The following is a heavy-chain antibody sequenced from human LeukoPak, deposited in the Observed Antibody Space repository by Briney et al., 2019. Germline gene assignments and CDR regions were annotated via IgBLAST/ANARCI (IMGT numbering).Heavy chain of an antibody. V-gene: IGHV4-34*01. CDR1: GGSFSGYY. D-gene: IGHD6-13*01. J-gene: IGHJ4*02. CDR2: INHSGSN. CDR3: ANFPGIAAAGTGY. Sequence: PSETLSLTCAVYGGSFSGYYWSWLRQPTGKGLEWIGEINHSGSNNYNPSLKSRVTISVDTSKNQFSLKLSSVTAADTAVYYCANFPGIAAAGTGYWGQGTLVTVSS.